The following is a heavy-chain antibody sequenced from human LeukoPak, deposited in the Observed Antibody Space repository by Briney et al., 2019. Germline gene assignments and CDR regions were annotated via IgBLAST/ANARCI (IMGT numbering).Heavy chain of an antibody. V-gene: IGHV1-69*13. CDR2: IIPIFGTA. Sequence: SVKLSCKASGGTFSSYAISWVRQAPGQGVEWMGGIIPIFGTANYAQKFQGRVTITADESTSTAYMELSSLRSEDTAVYYCARVLAQGYNWFDPWGQGTLVTVSS. CDR1: GGTFSSYA. J-gene: IGHJ5*02. CDR3: ARVLAQGYNWFDP. D-gene: IGHD2-8*02.